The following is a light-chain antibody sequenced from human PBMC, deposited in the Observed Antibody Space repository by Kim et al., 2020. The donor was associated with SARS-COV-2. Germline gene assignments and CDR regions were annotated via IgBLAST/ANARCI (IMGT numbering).Light chain of an antibody. CDR1: QSSKTN. CDR2: AAS. V-gene: IGKV1-39*01. Sequence: ASVGDRVTITCRASQSSKTNLNWYQQKSGEAPKLLIYAASSLQGGVPSRFSGSGSGTDFTLTISSLQPEDSATYYCQQSNSTPLTFGGGTKVDIK. J-gene: IGKJ4*01. CDR3: QQSNSTPLT.